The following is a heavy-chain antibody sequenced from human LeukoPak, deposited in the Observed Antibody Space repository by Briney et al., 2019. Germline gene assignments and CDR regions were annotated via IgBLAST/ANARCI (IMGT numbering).Heavy chain of an antibody. CDR1: GFTLTSSA. J-gene: IGHJ4*01. D-gene: IGHD3-10*01. CDR3: ARDLFYLGSGRDGGSDY. CDR2: VSYDGSSK. V-gene: IGHV3-30-3*01. Sequence: PGGSLRLSCAASGFTLTSSALHWVRQAPGKGLEWVAVVSYDGSSKIYADSVKGRFTISRDTSNNTLYLQMHSLRAEDTAVYYCARDLFYLGSGRDGGSDYWGHGTLVTVSS.